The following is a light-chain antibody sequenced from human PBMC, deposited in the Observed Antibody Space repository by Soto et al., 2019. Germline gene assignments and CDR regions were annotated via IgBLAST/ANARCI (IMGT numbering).Light chain of an antibody. CDR1: QSVSSSY. CDR3: LQYGRSPYT. J-gene: IGKJ2*01. Sequence: ELVLTQSPGTLSLSPGERVTLSYRASQSVSSSYLAWYQQKPGQAPRLLIHDTSSRATGTPDRFSGSGSATDFTLTISRLEPEDFAVYYCLQYGRSPYTFGLGTKLEI. CDR2: DTS. V-gene: IGKV3-20*01.